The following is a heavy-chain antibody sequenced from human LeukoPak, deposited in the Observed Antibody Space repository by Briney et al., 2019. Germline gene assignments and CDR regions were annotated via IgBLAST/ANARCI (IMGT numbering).Heavy chain of an antibody. CDR1: GFTFSTYV. CDR2: ISDSGGST. J-gene: IGHJ6*02. CDR3: GRYYVMDV. Sequence: GGSLRLSCAASGFTFSTYVMNWVRQAPGKGLEWVSTISDSGGSTYYADSVKGRFTISRDNSKSTLYLQLNSLRAEDTAVYYCGRYYVMDVWGQGTSVTVSS. V-gene: IGHV3-23*01.